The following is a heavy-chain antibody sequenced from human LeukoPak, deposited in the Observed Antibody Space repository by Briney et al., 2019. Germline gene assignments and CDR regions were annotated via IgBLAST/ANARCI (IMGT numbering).Heavy chain of an antibody. CDR3: ARGIRRNINYWFDP. CDR1: GYTFTSYD. CDR2: MSPDSGYT. J-gene: IGHJ5*02. D-gene: IGHD1-14*01. Sequence: GASVKVSCKASGYTFTSYDITWVRQATGQGLEWMGWMSPDSGYTGYAQKFQGRVTITRNTSINTAYMELSSLRSEDTAVYYCARGIRRNINYWFDPWGQGTLVTVSS. V-gene: IGHV1-8*01.